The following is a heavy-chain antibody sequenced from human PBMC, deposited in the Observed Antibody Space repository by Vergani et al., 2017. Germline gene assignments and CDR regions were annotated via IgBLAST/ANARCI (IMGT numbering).Heavy chain of an antibody. V-gene: IGHV3-23*01. D-gene: IGHD3-3*01. CDR2: ISSSSSYI. Sequence: EVHLLESGGGQVEAGGSLRLSCVASGFTFSNSAMSWVRQTSGKGLEWVSSISSSSSYIHYSDSLKGRFTISRDNSKNTLYLQMNSLRAEDTAVYYCAKESITIFGVVICGYFDYWGQGTLVTVSS. CDR1: GFTFSNSA. J-gene: IGHJ4*02. CDR3: AKESITIFGVVICGYFDY.